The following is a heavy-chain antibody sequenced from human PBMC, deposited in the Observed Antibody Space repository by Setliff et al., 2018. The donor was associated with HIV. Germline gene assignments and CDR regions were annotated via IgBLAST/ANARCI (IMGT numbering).Heavy chain of an antibody. D-gene: IGHD1-26*01. CDR2: MNPNSGNT. J-gene: IGHJ3*02. Sequence: VKVSCKASGYTFTSYDINWVRQATGQGLEWMGWMNPNSGNTGYAQKFQGRVTMTRDTSISTAYMELSRLRSDDTAVYYCARGTRVGANDAFDIWGQGTLVTVSS. CDR1: GYTFTSYD. V-gene: IGHV1-8*02. CDR3: ARGTRVGANDAFDI.